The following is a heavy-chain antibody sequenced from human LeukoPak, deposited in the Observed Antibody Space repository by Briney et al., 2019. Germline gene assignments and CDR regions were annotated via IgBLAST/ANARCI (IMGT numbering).Heavy chain of an antibody. J-gene: IGHJ4*02. CDR2: IHYSGST. CDR3: AMSITMIIVIIKRPPTIDY. V-gene: IGHV4-39*07. D-gene: IGHD3-22*01. Sequence: SETLSLTCTVSGGSISSSSYYWGWIRQPPGKGLEWIGSIHYSGSTNYNPSLKSRVTMSVDTSKNQFSLKLSSVTAADTAVYYCAMSITMIIVIIKRPPTIDYWGQGTLVTVSS. CDR1: GGSISSSSYY.